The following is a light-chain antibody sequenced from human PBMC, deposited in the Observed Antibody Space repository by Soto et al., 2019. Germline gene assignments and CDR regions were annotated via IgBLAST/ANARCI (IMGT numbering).Light chain of an antibody. CDR2: WPS. V-gene: IGKV4-1*01. Sequence: DIVITHSPDSLTVSLGEGAAINCKSSQTLLYSSNNKKCLACYRQKPGQTPQVLLSWPSTRESGVSDRFSGSGSGTEFTLTISSLQHEDFAVYYCQQYAVWHPQTFGQGTKVDIK. J-gene: IGKJ1*01. CDR3: QQYAVWHPQT. CDR1: QTLLYSSNNKKC.